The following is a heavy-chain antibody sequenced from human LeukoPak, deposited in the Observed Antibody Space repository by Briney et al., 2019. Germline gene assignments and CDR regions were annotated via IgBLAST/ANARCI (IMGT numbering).Heavy chain of an antibody. CDR2: TYYRSKWYN. J-gene: IGHJ4*02. CDR3: ARGEYYYDSSGYYQD. CDR1: GDSVSSNSAA. Sequence: SQTLSLTCAISGDSVSSNSAAWNWIRQSPSRGLEWLGGTYYRSKWYNDYAVSVKSRITINPDTSKNQFSLQLNSVTPEDTAVYYCARGEYYYDSSGYYQDWGQGTLVTVSS. D-gene: IGHD3-22*01. V-gene: IGHV6-1*01.